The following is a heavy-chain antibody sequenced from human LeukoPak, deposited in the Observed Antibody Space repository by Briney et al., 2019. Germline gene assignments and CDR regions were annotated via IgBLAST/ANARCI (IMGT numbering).Heavy chain of an antibody. CDR3: ATWGYCSSTSCSPFDY. Sequence: GGSLRLSCAASGFTVSSNYMSWVRQAPGKGLEWVSVIYSGGSTYYADSVKGRFTISRDNSKNTLYLQMNSLRAEDTAVYYCATWGYCSSTSCSPFDYWGQGTLVTVSS. D-gene: IGHD2-2*01. CDR1: GFTVSSNY. CDR2: IYSGGST. V-gene: IGHV3-66*01. J-gene: IGHJ4*02.